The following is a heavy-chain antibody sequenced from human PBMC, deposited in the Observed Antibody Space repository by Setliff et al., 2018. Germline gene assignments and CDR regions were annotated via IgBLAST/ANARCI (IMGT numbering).Heavy chain of an antibody. CDR3: ASAGHSGSWFPFDAFHI. CDR1: GFTFSTHS. V-gene: IGHV3-21*01. CDR2: ISRSSTYI. J-gene: IGHJ3*02. Sequence: AASGFTFSTHSMNWVRQAPGKGLEWVSSISRSSTYIYYADSMKGRFTISRDNAKNSLYLQMNSLRAEDTAVYYCASAGHSGSWFPFDAFHIWGQGTMVTVSS. D-gene: IGHD6-13*01.